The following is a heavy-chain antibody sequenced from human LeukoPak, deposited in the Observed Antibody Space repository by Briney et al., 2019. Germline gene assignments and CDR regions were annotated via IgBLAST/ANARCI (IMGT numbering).Heavy chain of an antibody. D-gene: IGHD3-16*01. CDR3: ARGVGGSADL. V-gene: IGHV4-31*03. CDR1: GGSISSGGYY. CDR2: IYYSGST. Sequence: SETLSLTCTVSGGSISSGGYYWSWIRQHPGKGLEWIGYIYYSGSTYYNPSLKSRVTISVDTSKNQFSLKLSSVTAADTAVYYCARGVGGSADLWGRGTLVTVSS. J-gene: IGHJ2*01.